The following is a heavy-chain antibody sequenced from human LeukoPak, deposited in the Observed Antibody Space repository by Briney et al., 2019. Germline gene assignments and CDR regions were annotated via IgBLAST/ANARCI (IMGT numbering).Heavy chain of an antibody. CDR1: GFTFSSYG. D-gene: IGHD6-13*01. Sequence: GGSLRLSCAASGFTFSSYGMHWVRQAPGKGLEWVAVISYGGSNKYYADSVKGRFTISRDNSKNTLYLQMNSLRAEDTAVYYCARDLAAAGTAPFCFDYWGQGTLVTVSS. CDR2: ISYGGSNK. J-gene: IGHJ4*02. CDR3: ARDLAAAGTAPFCFDY. V-gene: IGHV3-30*19.